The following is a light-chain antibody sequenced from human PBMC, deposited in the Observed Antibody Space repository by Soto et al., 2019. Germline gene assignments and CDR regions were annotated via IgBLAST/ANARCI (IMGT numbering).Light chain of an antibody. CDR1: QDIKNY. CDR2: DAS. CDR3: QHYGRLPPLS. V-gene: IGKV1-33*01. J-gene: IGKJ4*01. Sequence: DVQMTQSPSSLSASVGDRVTITCQARQDIKNYLNWYQQKPGKAPNLLIYDASTLKTGVPSRFSGSGSGTHFTFTISSLQAEDNATYYCQHYGRLPPLSFGGGTKVEIK.